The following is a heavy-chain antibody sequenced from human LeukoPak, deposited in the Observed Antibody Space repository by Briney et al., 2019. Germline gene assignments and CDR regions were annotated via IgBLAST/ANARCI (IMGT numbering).Heavy chain of an antibody. Sequence: ASVKVSSKASGGTFTSYAISWVRQAPGQGLEWMGRIIPILDVPNFAQNFQGRVTITADKSTSTAYMEMSSLTSDDTAVYYCAISSSPYYFDSSGPSAFDIWGQGTMVTVSS. CDR2: IIPILDVP. V-gene: IGHV1-69*04. D-gene: IGHD3-22*01. J-gene: IGHJ3*02. CDR1: GGTFTSYA. CDR3: AISSSPYYFDSSGPSAFDI.